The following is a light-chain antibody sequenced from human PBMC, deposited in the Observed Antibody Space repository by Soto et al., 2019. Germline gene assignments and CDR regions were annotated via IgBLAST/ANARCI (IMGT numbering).Light chain of an antibody. Sequence: EIVMTQSPATLSVSPGERATLSCRASQSISGELAWYQQRPGQPPRLLIYGVSTRATGVPDRFSGSGSGSAFPLTISGLQSEDFAVYYCQQGHDWPLTFGQGTRLDI. CDR1: QSISGE. V-gene: IGKV3-15*01. CDR3: QQGHDWPLT. J-gene: IGKJ2*01. CDR2: GVS.